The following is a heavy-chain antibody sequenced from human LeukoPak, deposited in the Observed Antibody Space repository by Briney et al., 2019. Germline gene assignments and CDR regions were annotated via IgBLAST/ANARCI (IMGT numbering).Heavy chain of an antibody. D-gene: IGHD3-16*02. J-gene: IGHJ4*02. CDR2: INHSGST. Sequence: SETLSLTCAVYGGSFSGYYWSWIRQPPGKGLEWTGEINHSGSTNYNPSLKSRVTISVDTSKNQFSLKLSSVTAADTAVYYCARVAGAPNDDYVWGSYRWSTGGDNYYFDYWGQGTLVTVSS. CDR1: GGSFSGYY. CDR3: ARVAGAPNDDYVWGSYRWSTGGDNYYFDY. V-gene: IGHV4-34*01.